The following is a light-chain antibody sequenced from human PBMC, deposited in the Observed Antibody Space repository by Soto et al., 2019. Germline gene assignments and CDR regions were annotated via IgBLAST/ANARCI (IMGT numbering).Light chain of an antibody. CDR1: SSNIGAGYD. CDR3: QSYDSSLIGYV. J-gene: IGLJ1*01. V-gene: IGLV1-40*01. Sequence: QSVLTQPPSVSGAPGQRVTISCTGSSSNIGAGYDVHWYQQLPGTAPKLLIYGNSNRPSGVPDRFSGSKSGTSASLAITGLQAEDEADYYCQSYDSSLIGYVFGTVNKVTV. CDR2: GNS.